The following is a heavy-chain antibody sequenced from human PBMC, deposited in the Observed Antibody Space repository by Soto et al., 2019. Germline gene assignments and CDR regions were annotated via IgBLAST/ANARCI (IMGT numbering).Heavy chain of an antibody. J-gene: IGHJ4*02. CDR1: GGSISNSYYY. D-gene: IGHD1-20*01. CDR3: ANSQKGYNCNYFDH. V-gene: IGHV4-39*01. CDR2: LFYTGYT. Sequence: SETLSLTCTVSGGSISNSYYYGGWLRQSPGKGPERIGSLFYTGYTSYSPSLEPRVSGSVDTSNNQFTLQFSRVSAADTAVYSGANSQKGYNCNYFDHWGQGTLVTVSS.